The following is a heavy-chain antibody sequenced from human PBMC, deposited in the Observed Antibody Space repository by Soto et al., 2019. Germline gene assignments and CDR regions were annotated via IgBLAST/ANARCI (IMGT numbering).Heavy chain of an antibody. J-gene: IGHJ6*03. CDR1: GYTFTSYD. V-gene: IGHV1-8*01. CDR3: ASGPVLLWFGELFYYYYMDV. CDR2: MNPNSGNT. D-gene: IGHD3-10*01. Sequence: GASVKVSCKASGYTFTSYDINWVRQATGQGLEWMGWMNPNSGNTGNAQKFQGRVTMTRNTSISTDYMELSSLRSEDTAVYYCASGPVLLWFGELFYYYYMDVWGKGTTVTVSS.